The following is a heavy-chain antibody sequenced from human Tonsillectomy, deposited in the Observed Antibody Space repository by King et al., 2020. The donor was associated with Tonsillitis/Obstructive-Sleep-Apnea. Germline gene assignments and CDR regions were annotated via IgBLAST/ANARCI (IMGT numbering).Heavy chain of an antibody. J-gene: IGHJ4*02. CDR1: GYTFTSYG. V-gene: IGHV1-18*01. Sequence: QLVQSGAEVKKPGASVKVSCKASGYTFTSYGISWVRQAPGQGLEWMGWISAYNGNTNYAQKLQGRVTMTTDTSTSTAYMELRSLRSDDTAVYYCARDRWNYDSSGYYYTLPDWGQGTLVTVSS. D-gene: IGHD3-22*01. CDR3: ARDRWNYDSSGYYYTLPD. CDR2: ISAYNGNT.